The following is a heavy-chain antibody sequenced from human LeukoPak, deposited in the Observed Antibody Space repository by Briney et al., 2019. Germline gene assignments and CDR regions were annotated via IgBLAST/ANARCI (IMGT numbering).Heavy chain of an antibody. V-gene: IGHV3-30*02. CDR2: IRYDGSNK. CDR3: AKDQRYSSGRYNYYMDV. Sequence: GGSLRLSCAASGFTFSSYGMHWVRQAPGKGLEWVAFIRYDGSNKYYADSVKGRFTISRDNSKNTLYLQMNSLRAEDTAVYYCAKDQRYSSGRYNYYMDVWGKGTTVTVSS. D-gene: IGHD6-19*01. J-gene: IGHJ6*03. CDR1: GFTFSSYG.